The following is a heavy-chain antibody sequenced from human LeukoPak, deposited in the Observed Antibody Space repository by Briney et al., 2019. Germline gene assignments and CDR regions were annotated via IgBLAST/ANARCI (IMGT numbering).Heavy chain of an antibody. CDR1: GFTFSSYW. V-gene: IGHV3-7*01. Sequence: GGSLRLSCAASGFTFSSYWMSWVRQAPGKGLEWVANIKQDGSEKYYVDSVKGRFTISRDNAKNSLYLQMNSLRAEDTAVYYCASVPYYDFWNYYFDYWGQGTLVTVSS. J-gene: IGHJ4*02. CDR3: ASVPYYDFWNYYFDY. D-gene: IGHD3-3*01. CDR2: IKQDGSEK.